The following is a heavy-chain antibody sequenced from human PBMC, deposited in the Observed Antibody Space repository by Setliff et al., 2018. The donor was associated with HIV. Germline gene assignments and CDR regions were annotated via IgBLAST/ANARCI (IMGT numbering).Heavy chain of an antibody. CDR3: AKDGLTSSWYGGSSGYYYYYYMDV. CDR1: GFTFSDYY. CDR2: ISSSGTTI. Sequence: PGGSLRLSCTASGFTFSDYYMSWIRQSPGKGLEWISYISSSGTTIYYADSVKGRFTISRDNSKNTLYLQMNSLRAEDTAVYYCAKDGLTSSWYGGSSGYYYYYYMDVWGKGTTVTVSS. V-gene: IGHV3-11*01. J-gene: IGHJ6*03. D-gene: IGHD6-13*01.